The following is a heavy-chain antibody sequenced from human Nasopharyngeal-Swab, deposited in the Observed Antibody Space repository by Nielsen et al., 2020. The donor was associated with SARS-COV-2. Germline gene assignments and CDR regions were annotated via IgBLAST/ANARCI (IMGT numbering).Heavy chain of an antibody. V-gene: IGHV7-4-1*02. D-gene: IGHD3-3*01. J-gene: IGHJ6*02. CDR1: GYTFTSYA. CDR3: ARVRDAYYDFWSGYAMDV. CDR2: INTNTGNP. Sequence: ASVKVSCKASGYTFTSYAMNWVRQAPGQGLEWMGWINTNTGNPAYAQGFTGRFVFSLDTSVSTTYLQISSLKVEDTAVFYCARVRDAYYDFWSGYAMDVWGQGTTVTVSS.